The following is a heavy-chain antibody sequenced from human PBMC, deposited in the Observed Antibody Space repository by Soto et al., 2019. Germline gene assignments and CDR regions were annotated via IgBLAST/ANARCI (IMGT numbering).Heavy chain of an antibody. D-gene: IGHD3-22*01. V-gene: IGHV3-9*01. J-gene: IGHJ5*01. CDR2: ISWNSGRI. CDR1: GFKFEDYA. CDR3: AKAPHYYYSGSFYRPPAS. Sequence: PGGSLRLYCAAPGFKFEDYAMHWVRQGPGKGLEWVSGISWNSGRIGYADSVKGRFIISSANAKSSLFLQMNSLRADNTALCYCAKAPHYYYSGSFYRPPASLGHGTLVTVS.